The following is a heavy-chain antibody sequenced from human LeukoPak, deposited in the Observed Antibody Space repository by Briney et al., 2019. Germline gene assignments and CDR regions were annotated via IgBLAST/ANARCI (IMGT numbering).Heavy chain of an antibody. D-gene: IGHD2/OR15-2a*01. Sequence: SETLSLTCAVYGGPFSGYYWSWIRQPPGKGLEWIGEINHSGSTNYNPSLKSRVTISVDPSKNQFSLKLSSVTAADTAAYYCASGNMVPFDYWGQGTLVTVSS. CDR1: GGPFSGYY. V-gene: IGHV4-34*01. CDR3: ASGNMVPFDY. CDR2: INHSGST. J-gene: IGHJ4*02.